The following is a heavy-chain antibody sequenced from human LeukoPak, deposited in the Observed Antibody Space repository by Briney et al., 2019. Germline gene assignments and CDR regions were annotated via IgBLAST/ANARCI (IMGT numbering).Heavy chain of an antibody. V-gene: IGHV3-21*01. Sequence: GGSLRLSCAASGFTFSRNSMNWVRQAPGKGLEWVSSIGSRSSSIYYADSVKGRFTISRDNAKNSLYLQMNSLRAEDTAVHYCARETDEAFDIWGQGTMVTVSS. CDR2: IGSRSSSI. CDR1: GFTFSRNS. CDR3: ARETDEAFDI. J-gene: IGHJ3*02.